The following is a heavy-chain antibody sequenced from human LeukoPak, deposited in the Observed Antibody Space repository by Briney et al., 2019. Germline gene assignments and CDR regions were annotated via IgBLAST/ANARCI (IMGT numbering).Heavy chain of an antibody. J-gene: IGHJ4*02. CDR1: GYSFTNYW. CDR3: ARGGTYRYGSSDY. V-gene: IGHV5-51*01. D-gene: IGHD5-18*01. Sequence: GEFLKISCKGSGYSFTNYWIGWVRQMPGKGLEWMGIIHPGDSGTRYSPSFQGQVTMSVDESITTAYLQWSSLRASDSAIYYCARGGTYRYGSSDYWGQGTLVTVSS. CDR2: IHPGDSGT.